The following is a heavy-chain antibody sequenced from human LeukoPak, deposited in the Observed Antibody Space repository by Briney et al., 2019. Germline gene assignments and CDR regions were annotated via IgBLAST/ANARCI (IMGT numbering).Heavy chain of an antibody. CDR1: GYTFTSSD. CDR3: ARGQWEDGGNWFDP. J-gene: IGHJ5*02. D-gene: IGHD1-26*01. CDR2: MNPNSGNT. V-gene: IGHV1-8*01. Sequence: ASVKVSCKASGYTFTSSDINWVRQAPGQGLEWMGWMNPNSGNTGYAQTFQGRVTMTRDTSISTAYMELSSLRSEDTAVYYCARGQWEDGGNWFDPWGQGTLVTVSS.